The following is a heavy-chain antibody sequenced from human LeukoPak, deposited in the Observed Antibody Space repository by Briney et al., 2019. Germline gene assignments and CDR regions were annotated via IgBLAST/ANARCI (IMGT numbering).Heavy chain of an antibody. Sequence: ASVKVSCKASGYTFDSYGISWVRQAPGRGLEWMGWISAYNENTNYAQKVQGRVIMTTDKSTSTAYMELRSLRSDDTAVYYCASQSYYFDYWGQGTLVTVSS. J-gene: IGHJ4*02. D-gene: IGHD3-16*02. CDR1: GYTFDSYG. V-gene: IGHV1-18*01. CDR2: ISAYNENT. CDR3: ASQSYYFDY.